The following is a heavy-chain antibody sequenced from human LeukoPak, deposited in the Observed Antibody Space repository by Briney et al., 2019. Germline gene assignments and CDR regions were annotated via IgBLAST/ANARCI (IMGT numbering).Heavy chain of an antibody. CDR1: GGSITFYY. CDR2: IHTSGTT. J-gene: IGHJ4*02. V-gene: IGHV4-4*07. D-gene: IGHD1-1*01. Sequence: PSETLSLTCSVSGGSITFYYWNWIRKPAGKGLEWIGRIHTSGTTNYNPSLKSRVTMSMDTSQKKFSLNLTSVTAADTAVYYCASSSWKKTFDYWGQGALVTVSS. CDR3: ASSSWKKTFDY.